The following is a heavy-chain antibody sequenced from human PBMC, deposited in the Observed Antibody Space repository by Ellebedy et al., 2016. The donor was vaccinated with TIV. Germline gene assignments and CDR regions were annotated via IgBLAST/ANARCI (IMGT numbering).Heavy chain of an antibody. CDR1: GYSFSNYW. D-gene: IGHD2/OR15-2a*01. Sequence: GESLKISCKVSGYSFSNYWISWVRQMPGKGLEWMGRIDPSDSYTNYSPSFQGHVSISADKSISTAYLQWSSLKASDTAIFYCARHLGVTTVSPIDYWGQGTLVTVSS. CDR2: IDPSDSYT. CDR3: ARHLGVTTVSPIDY. J-gene: IGHJ4*02. V-gene: IGHV5-10-1*01.